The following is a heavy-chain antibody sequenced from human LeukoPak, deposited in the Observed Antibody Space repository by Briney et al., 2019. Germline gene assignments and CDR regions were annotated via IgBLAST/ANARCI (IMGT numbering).Heavy chain of an antibody. J-gene: IGHJ5*02. CDR2: ISGSGGST. Sequence: PGGSLRLSCAASRLTFSNYVMTWVSQAPGKGLEWVSTISGSGGSTYYADSVKGRFTFTRDNSKNTPYLQMNSLTAEDTAVYFCAKSDGSSAWYLWFGRFDRWGQGTLVTVSS. V-gene: IGHV3-23*01. CDR3: AKSDGSSAWYLWFGRFDR. CDR1: RLTFSNYV. D-gene: IGHD6-19*01.